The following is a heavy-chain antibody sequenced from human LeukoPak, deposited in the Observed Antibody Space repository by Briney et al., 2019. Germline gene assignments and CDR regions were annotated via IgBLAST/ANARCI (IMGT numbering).Heavy chain of an antibody. CDR1: GGSFSGYY. J-gene: IGHJ4*02. D-gene: IGHD6-19*01. CDR2: INHSGST. V-gene: IGHV4-34*01. CDR3: ARGFGYSGGWPFDY. Sequence: SETLSLTCAVYGGSFSGYYWSWIRQPPGKGLEWIGEINHSGSTNYNPSLKSRVTISVDTSKNQFSLKLSSVTAADTAVYYCARGFGYSGGWPFDYWGQGTLVTVSS.